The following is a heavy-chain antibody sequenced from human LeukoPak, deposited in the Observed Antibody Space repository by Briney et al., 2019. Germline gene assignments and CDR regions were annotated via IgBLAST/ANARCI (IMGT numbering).Heavy chain of an antibody. CDR1: GFTFSSYS. CDR3: ARGAKGSSPGTDFDY. D-gene: IGHD1-14*01. CDR2: ISSSSSYI. V-gene: IGHV3-21*01. Sequence: GGSLRLSCAASGFTFSSYSMNWVRQAPGKGLEWVSSISSSSSYIYYADSVKGRFTISRDNAKNSLYPQMNSLRAEDTAVYYCARGAKGSSPGTDFDYWGQGTLVTVSS. J-gene: IGHJ4*02.